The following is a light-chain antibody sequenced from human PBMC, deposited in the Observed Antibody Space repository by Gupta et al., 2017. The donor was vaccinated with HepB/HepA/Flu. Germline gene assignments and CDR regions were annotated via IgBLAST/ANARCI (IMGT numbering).Light chain of an antibody. CDR1: SSNIGRNY. J-gene: IGLJ2*01. CDR2: GNN. V-gene: IGLV1-47*01. CDR3: AAWDDSLSGPV. Sequence: QSVLTQPLSASGTAGQRVPISCSGSSSNIGRNYVYWYQQLPGTAPKLLIYGNNPRPSGVPDRFSGSKSGTSASLAISGLQSEDEADYYCAAWDDSLSGPVFGGGTKLTVL.